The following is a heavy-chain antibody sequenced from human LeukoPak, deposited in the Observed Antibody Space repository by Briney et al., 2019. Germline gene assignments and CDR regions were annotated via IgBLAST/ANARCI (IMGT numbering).Heavy chain of an antibody. V-gene: IGHV1-2*06. J-gene: IGHJ5*02. Sequence: ASVKVSCKASGYTFTGYYMHWVRQAPGQGLEWMGRINPNSGGTNYAQKFQGRVTMTRDTSISTAYMELRSLRSDDTAVYYCARAYSSSWYNWFDPWGQGTLVTVSS. CDR2: INPNSGGT. CDR1: GYTFTGYY. D-gene: IGHD6-13*01. CDR3: ARAYSSSWYNWFDP.